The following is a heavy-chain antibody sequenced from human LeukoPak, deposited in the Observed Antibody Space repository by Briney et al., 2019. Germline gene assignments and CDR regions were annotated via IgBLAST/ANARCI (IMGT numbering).Heavy chain of an antibody. CDR2: IKQDGSET. CDR3: ARDGELGSPADAFDI. J-gene: IGHJ3*02. Sequence: GGSLRLSCAASGFTLRSYWMTWVRQDPGKGLAWVANIKQDGSETYYADSVKGRFTISRDNAKRSLYLQMNSLRAEDTAVYYCARDGELGSPADAFDIWGQGTKVTVSS. CDR1: GFTLRSYW. D-gene: IGHD1-26*01. V-gene: IGHV3-7*01.